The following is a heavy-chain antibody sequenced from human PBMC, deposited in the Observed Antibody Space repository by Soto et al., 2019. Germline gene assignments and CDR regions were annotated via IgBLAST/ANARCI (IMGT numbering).Heavy chain of an antibody. V-gene: IGHV1-46*01. Sequence: ASVKFSCKASGYTFTSYYMHWVRQAPGQGLEWMGIINPSGGSTSYAQKFQGRVTMTRDTSTSTVYMELSSLRSEDTAVYYCARDLSTVTTSLAYYGMDVWGQGTTVTVSS. CDR3: ARDLSTVTTSLAYYGMDV. D-gene: IGHD4-17*01. J-gene: IGHJ6*02. CDR2: INPSGGST. CDR1: GYTFTSYY.